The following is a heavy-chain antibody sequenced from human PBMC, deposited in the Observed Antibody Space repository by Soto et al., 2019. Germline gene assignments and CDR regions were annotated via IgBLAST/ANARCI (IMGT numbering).Heavy chain of an antibody. CDR1: GFTLSGFD. J-gene: IGHJ4*02. D-gene: IGHD2-15*01. V-gene: IGHV3-73*01. CDR3: TRSYCSGGGCYSDFDY. Sequence: EVQLVESGGGLVQPGGSLKLSCAASGFTLSGFDIHWVRQASGEGLEWVGRIKTKVESYATELAASVKGRFTISRDDPKNTAYLEMHSLKTEDTAVYYCTRSYCSGGGCYSDFDYWGQGTLVTVSS. CDR2: IKTKVESYAT.